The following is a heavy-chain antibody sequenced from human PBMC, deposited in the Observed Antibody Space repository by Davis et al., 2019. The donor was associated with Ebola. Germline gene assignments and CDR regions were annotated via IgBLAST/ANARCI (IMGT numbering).Heavy chain of an antibody. CDR2: ISSSSSYI. CDR3: AKVRDDY. V-gene: IGHV3-21*04. CDR1: GFTFSSYE. J-gene: IGHJ4*02. Sequence: GGSLRLSCAASGFTFSSYEMNWVRQAPGKGLEWVSSISSSSSYIYYADSVKGRFTISRDNAKNTLSLQMNSLRAEDTAVYYCAKVRDDYWGQGTLVTVSS.